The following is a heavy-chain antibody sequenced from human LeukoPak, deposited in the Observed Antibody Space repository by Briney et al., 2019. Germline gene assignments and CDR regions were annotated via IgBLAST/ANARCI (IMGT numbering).Heavy chain of an antibody. Sequence: GGSLRLSCAASGFTFSSYEMNWVRQAPGKGLEWVSYISSSGSTIYYADSVKGRFTISRDNAKNSLYLQMNSLRAEDTAVYYCVRDGMADILTGYPFGAFDIWGQGTMVTVSS. CDR3: VRDGMADILTGYPFGAFDI. CDR1: GFTFSSYE. D-gene: IGHD3-9*01. V-gene: IGHV3-48*03. J-gene: IGHJ3*02. CDR2: ISSSGSTI.